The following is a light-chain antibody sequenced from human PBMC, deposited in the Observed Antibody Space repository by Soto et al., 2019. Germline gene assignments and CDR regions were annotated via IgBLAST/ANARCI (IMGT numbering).Light chain of an antibody. Sequence: QSVLTQPPSVSGAPGQRVTISCTGSSSNIGAGYDVHWYQQRPGTAPKLLIFGNINRPSGVPDRFSGSKSGTSATLGITGLQTGDEADYYCGTWDSSLSAVVFGGGTKLTVL. CDR2: GNI. CDR3: GTWDSSLSAVV. CDR1: SSNIGAGYD. V-gene: IGLV1-40*01. J-gene: IGLJ2*01.